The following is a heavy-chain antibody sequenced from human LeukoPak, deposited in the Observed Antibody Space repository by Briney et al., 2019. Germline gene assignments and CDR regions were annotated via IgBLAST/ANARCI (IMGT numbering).Heavy chain of an antibody. CDR2: IYYSGST. Sequence: SQTLSLTCTVSGSSISSGDYYWSWIRQPPGKGLEWIGYIYYSGSTYYNPSLKSRVTISVDTSKNQFSLKLSSVTAADTAVYYCARYHTVTTLLWFDPWGQGTLVTVSS. V-gene: IGHV4-30-4*01. D-gene: IGHD4-17*01. J-gene: IGHJ5*02. CDR3: ARYHTVTTLLWFDP. CDR1: GSSISSGDYY.